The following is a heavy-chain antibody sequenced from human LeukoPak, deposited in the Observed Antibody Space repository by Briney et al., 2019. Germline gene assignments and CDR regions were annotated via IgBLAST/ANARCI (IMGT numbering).Heavy chain of an antibody. V-gene: IGHV3-48*03. CDR1: GFTFSSYE. Sequence: GGSLRLSCAASGFTFSSYEMNWVRQAPGKGLEWVSYISSSGSTIYYADSVKGRFTISRDNAKNSLYLQMNSLRAEDTAVYYCARGGVSYYYDSSGYLDYWGQGTLVTVSS. D-gene: IGHD3-22*01. CDR2: ISSSGSTI. CDR3: ARGGVSYYYDSSGYLDY. J-gene: IGHJ4*02.